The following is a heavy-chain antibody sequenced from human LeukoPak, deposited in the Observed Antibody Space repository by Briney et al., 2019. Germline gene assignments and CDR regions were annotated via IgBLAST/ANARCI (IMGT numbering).Heavy chain of an antibody. V-gene: IGHV1-2*02. CDR1: GYTFTGYY. CDR3: ARELDVDTTGVGLYYYYYYGIGV. J-gene: IGHJ6*02. D-gene: IGHD5-18*01. Sequence: ASVKVSCKASGYTFTGYYMHWVRQAPGQGLEWMGWINPNSGGTNYAQKFQGRVTMTRDTSISTAYMELSRLRSDDTAVYYCARELDVDTTGVGLYYYYYYGIGVWGQGTTVTVSS. CDR2: INPNSGGT.